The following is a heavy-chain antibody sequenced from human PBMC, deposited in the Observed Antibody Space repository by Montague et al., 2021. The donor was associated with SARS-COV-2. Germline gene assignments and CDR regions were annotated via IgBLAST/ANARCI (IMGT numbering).Heavy chain of an antibody. CDR2: LYYSGGV. V-gene: IGHV4-59*11. D-gene: IGHD3-10*01. J-gene: IGHJ5*02. CDR1: GGSISDHY. Sequence: SETLSLTCTVSGGSISDHYWAWIRQPPGKGLEWLAYLYYSGGVNSNASLKSRVTMSVDTSKNQFSLKLTSVTAADTAVYYCARAVSVRRAVNWFDPWGQGTLVTVSS. CDR3: ARAVSVRRAVNWFDP.